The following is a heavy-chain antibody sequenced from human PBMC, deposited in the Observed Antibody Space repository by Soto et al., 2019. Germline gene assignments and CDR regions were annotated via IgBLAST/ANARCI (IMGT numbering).Heavy chain of an antibody. CDR2: IYYSGST. CDR3: ARGHYDFWSGYFATIDY. D-gene: IGHD3-3*01. Sequence: SETLSLTCSVPGGSISSSSYYWGWIRQPPGKGLQWIGNIYYSGSTYYNPSLKSRVTISADTSKNQFSLKLSSVTAADAAVYYCARGHYDFWSGYFATIDYWGQGTLVTVSS. J-gene: IGHJ4*02. V-gene: IGHV4-39*07. CDR1: GGSISSSSYY.